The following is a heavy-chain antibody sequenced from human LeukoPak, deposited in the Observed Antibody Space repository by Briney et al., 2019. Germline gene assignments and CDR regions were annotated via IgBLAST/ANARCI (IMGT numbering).Heavy chain of an antibody. CDR3: AGVVPAAKDMDV. J-gene: IGHJ6*03. CDR2: ISAYNGNT. V-gene: IGHV1-18*01. Sequence: AASVKVSCKASGYTFTSYGISWVRQAPGQGLEWMGWISAYNGNTNYAQKLQGRVTMTTDTSTSTAYMELRSLRSDDTAVYYCAGVVPAAKDMDVWGKGTTVTISS. D-gene: IGHD2-2*01. CDR1: GYTFTSYG.